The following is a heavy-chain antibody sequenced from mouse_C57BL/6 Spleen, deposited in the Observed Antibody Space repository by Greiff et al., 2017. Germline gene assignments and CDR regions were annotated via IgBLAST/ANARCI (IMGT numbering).Heavy chain of an antibody. CDR2: IDPNSGGT. V-gene: IGHV1-72*01. CDR3: ARGDYGNSYAMDY. J-gene: IGHJ4*01. CDR1: GYTFTSYW. D-gene: IGHD2-1*01. Sequence: QVQLKQPGAELVKPGASVKLSCKASGYTFTSYWMHWVKQRPGRGLEWIGRIDPNSGGTKYNEKFKSKATLTVDKPSSTAYMQLSSLTSEDSAVYYCARGDYGNSYAMDYWGQGTSVTVSS.